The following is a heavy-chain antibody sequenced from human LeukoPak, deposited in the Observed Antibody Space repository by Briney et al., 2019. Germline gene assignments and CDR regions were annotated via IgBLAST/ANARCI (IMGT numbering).Heavy chain of an antibody. CDR2: IIPLFGTA. D-gene: IGHD4-17*01. CDR1: GDTFSSFA. CDR3: ASPYDYGDHYLDALHI. Sequence: ASVKVSCKASGDTFSSFAVSWVRQAPGQGLEWMGWIIPLFGTADYAQRYQGRVTISADNSLNTAYLELSSLTSEDTAVYYCASPYDYGDHYLDALHIWGQGTIVTVSS. J-gene: IGHJ3*02. V-gene: IGHV1-69*06.